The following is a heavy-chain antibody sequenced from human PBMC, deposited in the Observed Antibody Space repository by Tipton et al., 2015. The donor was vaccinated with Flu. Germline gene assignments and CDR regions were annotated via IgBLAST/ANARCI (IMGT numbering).Heavy chain of an antibody. CDR1: GFTFSSYW. J-gene: IGHJ4*02. CDR3: AKDRNGVGWPIFDS. Sequence: SLRLSCAASGFTFSSYWMHWVRQAPGKGLEWVANINQDGSEKYYVDSVKGRFTISRDNAKNSLFLQMNSLRVEDTAVYYCAKDRNGVGWPIFDSWGLGTLVTVSS. CDR2: INQDGSEK. D-gene: IGHD6-19*01. V-gene: IGHV3-7*01.